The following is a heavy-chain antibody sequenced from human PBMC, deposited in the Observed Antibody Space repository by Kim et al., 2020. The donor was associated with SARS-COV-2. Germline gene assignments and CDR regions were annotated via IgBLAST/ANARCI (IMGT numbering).Heavy chain of an antibody. CDR3: AREGDGEFDY. Sequence: RTSYEQKFQGRVTMTRDTSTSTVYMELSSLRSEDTAVYYCAREGDGEFDYWGQGTLVTVSS. J-gene: IGHJ4*02. CDR2: RT. D-gene: IGHD3-10*01. V-gene: IGHV1-46*01.